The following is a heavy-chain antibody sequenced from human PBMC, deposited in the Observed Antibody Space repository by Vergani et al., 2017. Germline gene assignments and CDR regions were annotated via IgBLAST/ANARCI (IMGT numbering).Heavy chain of an antibody. CDR1: GFTLSNYD. D-gene: IGHD3-9*01. CDR3: ARETDTGSSVSYNYYAMDV. Sequence: QVQLVESGGGVVQRGGSLRLSCATSGFTLSNYDMQWIRQGPGKGLEFVAFIQFDGSNQYYADSVKGRFTLSRDFSKNTLYLQMNSLRAEDTAVYYCARETDTGSSVSYNYYAMDVWGQGTTVSVSS. V-gene: IGHV3-30*02. J-gene: IGHJ6*02. CDR2: IQFDGSNQ.